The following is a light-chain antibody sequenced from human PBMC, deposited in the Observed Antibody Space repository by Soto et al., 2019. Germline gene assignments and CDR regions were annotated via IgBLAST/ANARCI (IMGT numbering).Light chain of an antibody. J-gene: IGKJ2*01. CDR3: QLYNSYLYT. CDR2: DAS. V-gene: IGKV1-5*01. CDR1: QSISSW. Sequence: DIQMTQSPSTLSASVGDRVTITCRASQSISSWLAWYQQKPGKAPKLLIYDASSLESGVPSRCRGSGSETEFTLVISSLQHDDFATYYCQLYNSYLYTVGHGTKLEIK.